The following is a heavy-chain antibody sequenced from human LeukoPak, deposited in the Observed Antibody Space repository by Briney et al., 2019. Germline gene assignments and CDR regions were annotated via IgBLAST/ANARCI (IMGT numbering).Heavy chain of an antibody. CDR2: IYSDGST. D-gene: IGHD5/OR15-5a*01. CDR3: ARAPGVYGLGYFDY. V-gene: IGHV3-53*01. CDR1: GFTVSNNY. Sequence: GGSLRLSCAASGFTVSNNYMSWVRQAPGKGLEWVSSIYSDGSTYYEDSVRGRFTISRDNSKNTLYLQMNNLRAEDTAVYYCARAPGVYGLGYFDYWGQGTLVTVS. J-gene: IGHJ4*02.